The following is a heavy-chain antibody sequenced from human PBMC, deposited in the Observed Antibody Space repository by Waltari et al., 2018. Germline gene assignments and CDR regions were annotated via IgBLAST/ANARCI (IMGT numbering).Heavy chain of an antibody. V-gene: IGHV1-69*05. CDR2: IIPIFGTA. D-gene: IGHD3-22*01. Sequence: QVQLVQSGAEVKKPGSSVKVSCKASGGTFSSYAISWVRQAPGQGLEWMGGIIPIFGTANYAQKFQGRVTITTDESTSTAYMELSSLRSEDTAVYYCARERSSGYYFYFDYWGQGTLVTVSS. CDR3: ARERSSGYYFYFDY. CDR1: GGTFSSYA. J-gene: IGHJ4*02.